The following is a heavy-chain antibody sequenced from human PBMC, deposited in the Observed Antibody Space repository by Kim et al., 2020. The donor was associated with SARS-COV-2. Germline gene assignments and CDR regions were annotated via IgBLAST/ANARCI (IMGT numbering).Heavy chain of an antibody. CDR2: ISYDGRNT. D-gene: IGHD6-13*01. CDR1: GFMFSSYG. V-gene: IGHV3-30*18. CDR3: AKGSWYSSSWYECWFDS. Sequence: GGSLRLSCAASGFMFSSYGMSWVRQAPGKGLEWVAVISYDGRNTYYEDSVKGRFTISSDNSKNTLYLQMNRLRAEDTDVYYCAKGSWYSSSWYECWFDSWGQGTLVTVSS. J-gene: IGHJ5*01.